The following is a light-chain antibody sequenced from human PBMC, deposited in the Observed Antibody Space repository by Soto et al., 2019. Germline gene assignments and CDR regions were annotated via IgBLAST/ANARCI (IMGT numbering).Light chain of an antibody. J-gene: IGLJ3*02. Sequence: QSVLAQPPSASGTPGQRVSISCSGSSSNIGTSSVNWYQHVPGAAPQLLIYINDQRPLEVPDRFSGSKSGTSASLAISGLRSDDEGDYYCAAWDDSLNGWVFGGGTKLTVL. CDR2: IND. V-gene: IGLV1-44*01. CDR1: SSNIGTSS. CDR3: AAWDDSLNGWV.